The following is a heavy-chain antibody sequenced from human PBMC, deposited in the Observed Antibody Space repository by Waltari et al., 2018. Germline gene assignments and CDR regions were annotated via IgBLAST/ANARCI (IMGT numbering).Heavy chain of an antibody. Sequence: EVQLVASGGGLIQPGGSLRLSCVASGFIVNNKYMSWVRQAPGKGLEWVSVIYIVGSTYDADPVKVRFTISRDNSKNTLFLQMNSLRAEDTAVYYCAGVVTNYYYHGMDVWGQGTTVTVSS. V-gene: IGHV3-53*01. CDR1: GFIVNNKY. D-gene: IGHD4-4*01. CDR3: AGVVTNYYYHGMDV. CDR2: IYIVGST. J-gene: IGHJ6*02.